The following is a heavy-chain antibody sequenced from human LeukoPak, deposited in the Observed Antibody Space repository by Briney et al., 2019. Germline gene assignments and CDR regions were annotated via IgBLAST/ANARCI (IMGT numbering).Heavy chain of an antibody. V-gene: IGHV3-48*03. CDR1: LFIFSNFE. J-gene: IGHJ4*02. CDR2: ISHTGDIK. D-gene: IGHD1-26*01. Sequence: GGSLRLSCGASLFIFSNFEVNRVRQAPGKGLEWVSHISHTGDIKYADSVKGRFTISRDNSKNTLYLQMNSLRAEDLAVYCCAKDFTVGASKGGQGTLVTVSS. CDR3: AKDFTVGASK.